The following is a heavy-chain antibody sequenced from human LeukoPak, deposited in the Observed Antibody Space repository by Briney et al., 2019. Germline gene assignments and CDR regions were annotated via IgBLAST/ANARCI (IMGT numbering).Heavy chain of an antibody. J-gene: IGHJ4*02. V-gene: IGHV3-7*01. CDR3: ARARDYGDYGDDY. CDR1: GFTVSSNY. D-gene: IGHD4-17*01. Sequence: GGSLRLSCAASGFTVSSNYMSWVRQAPGKGLEWVANIKQDGSEKYYVDSVKGRFTISRDNAKNSLYLQMNSLRAEDTAVYYCARARDYGDYGDDYWGQGTLVTVSS. CDR2: IKQDGSEK.